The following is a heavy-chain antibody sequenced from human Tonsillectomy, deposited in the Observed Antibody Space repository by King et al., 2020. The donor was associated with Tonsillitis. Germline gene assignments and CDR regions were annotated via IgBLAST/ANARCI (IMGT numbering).Heavy chain of an antibody. Sequence: VQLVESGAEVKNPGASVKVSCKASGYAFIDYYIHWVRQAPGQGLEWMGGINPNTGATNYAQKFQGRVTMTRGTSISTAFMDLSRLRSDDTAVYYCARGGYRDILVWFDPWGQGTLVTVSS. V-gene: IGHV1-2*02. CDR3: ARGGYRDILVWFDP. CDR2: INPNTGAT. J-gene: IGHJ5*02. CDR1: GYAFIDYY. D-gene: IGHD3-9*01.